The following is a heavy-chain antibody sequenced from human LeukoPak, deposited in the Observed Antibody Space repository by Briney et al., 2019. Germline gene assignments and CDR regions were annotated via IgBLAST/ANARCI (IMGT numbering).Heavy chain of an antibody. Sequence: GGSLRLSCTASGFTFSSYAMSWVRQAPGKGLEWVSAISGSGGSTYYADSVKGRFTISRDNFKNTLYLQMNSLRAEDTAVYYCAKDPGTSQYQLLDYWGQGTLVTVSS. CDR3: AKDPGTSQYQLLDY. V-gene: IGHV3-23*01. D-gene: IGHD2-2*01. CDR2: ISGSGGST. CDR1: GFTFSSYA. J-gene: IGHJ4*02.